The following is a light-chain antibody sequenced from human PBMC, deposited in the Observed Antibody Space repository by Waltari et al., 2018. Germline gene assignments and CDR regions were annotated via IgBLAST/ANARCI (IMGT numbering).Light chain of an antibody. J-gene: IGLJ2*01. CDR2: HVN. CDR1: SSDVGGYNF. Sequence: QSALTQPASVSGSPGQSITISCTGTSSDVGGYNFVSWYQQHPGRAPKLMISHVNSRPSGVSNRFSGSKSGNTASLTISGLQTEDEADYSCSSYTTSSTLVFGGGTQLTVL. CDR3: SSYTTSSTLV. V-gene: IGLV2-14*03.